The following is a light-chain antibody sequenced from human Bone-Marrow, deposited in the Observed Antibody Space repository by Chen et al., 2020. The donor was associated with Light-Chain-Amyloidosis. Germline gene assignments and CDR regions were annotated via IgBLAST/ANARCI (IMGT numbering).Light chain of an antibody. CDR3: AAWDDSVRTYL. CDR2: NNP. J-gene: IGLJ3*02. CDR1: GSNIGGHS. Sequence: QSLLTQPPSASGTPGQAVNIACSGSGSNIGGHSVNWYQHLPGTVPQLVIFNNPRRPSGVPGRCSGSRSGTSASLASSGLQGDDEGDYCCAAWDDSVRTYLFGGGTKLTVL. V-gene: IGLV1-44*01.